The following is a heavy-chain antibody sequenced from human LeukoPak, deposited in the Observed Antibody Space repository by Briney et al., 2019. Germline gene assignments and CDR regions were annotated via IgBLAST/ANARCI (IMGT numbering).Heavy chain of an antibody. J-gene: IGHJ5*02. V-gene: IGHV4-30-2*01. CDR1: GGSISSGGYY. CDR2: IYHSGST. CDR3: ARTRREYYDFWSGYRPNWFDP. Sequence: PSETLSLTCTVSGGSISSGGYYWSWIRQPPGKGLEWIGYIYHSGSTYYNPSLRSRVTISVDRSKNQFSLKLSSVTAADTAVYYCARTRREYYDFWSGYRPNWFDPWGQGTLVTVSS. D-gene: IGHD3-3*01.